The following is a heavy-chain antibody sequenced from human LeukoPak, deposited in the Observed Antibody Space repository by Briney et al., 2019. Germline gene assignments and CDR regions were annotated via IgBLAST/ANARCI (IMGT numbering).Heavy chain of an antibody. J-gene: IGHJ4*02. Sequence: SVKVSFKASGGTFSSYVISWVRQAPGQGLEWMGRIIPAFRTTVFAQRFQGRVTMTTDESTSAAYLDLSSLTFDDTAVYYCARSGSKSWGYFESWGQGTLVTVSS. D-gene: IGHD1-26*01. V-gene: IGHV1-69*05. CDR1: GGTFSSYV. CDR2: IIPAFRTT. CDR3: ARSGSKSWGYFES.